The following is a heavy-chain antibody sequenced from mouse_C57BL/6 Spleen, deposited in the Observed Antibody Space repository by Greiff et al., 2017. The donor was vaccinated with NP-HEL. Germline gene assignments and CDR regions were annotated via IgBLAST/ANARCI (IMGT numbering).Heavy chain of an antibody. D-gene: IGHD1-1*01. Sequence: VNLVESGPELVKPGASVKISCKASGYAFSSSWMNWVKQRPGKGLEWIGRIYPGDGDTNYNGKFKGKATLTADKSSSTAYMQLSSLTSEDSAVYFCARSRFITTVVAPNFDVWGTGTTVTVSS. J-gene: IGHJ1*03. CDR1: GYAFSSSW. CDR2: IYPGDGDT. V-gene: IGHV1-82*01. CDR3: ARSRFITTVVAPNFDV.